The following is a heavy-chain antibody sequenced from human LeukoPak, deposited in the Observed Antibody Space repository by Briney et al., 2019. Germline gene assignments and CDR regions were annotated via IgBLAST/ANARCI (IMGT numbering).Heavy chain of an antibody. V-gene: IGHV4-34*01. D-gene: IGHD1/OR15-1a*01. CDR1: GGSFSVYY. J-gene: IGHJ6*03. Sequence: SETLSLTCAVYGGSFSVYYWSWIRQPPGKGLEWIGEINHSGSTNYNPSLKSRVTISVDTSKNQFSLKLSSVTAADTAVYYCARAWNTIYYYMDVWGKGTTVTVSS. CDR2: INHSGST. CDR3: ARAWNTIYYYMDV.